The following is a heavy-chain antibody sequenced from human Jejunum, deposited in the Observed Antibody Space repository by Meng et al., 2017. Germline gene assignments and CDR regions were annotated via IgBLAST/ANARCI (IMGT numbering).Heavy chain of an antibody. Sequence: EVQLVESGGGLVQPVGSLSLSCAASGFTFSSKWMRWVRQAPGKGLVWVSRIRSDGSSTGYADSVKGRFTISRDNAKNTLYLQMNSLRAEDTAVYYCAQTDYFHYWGQGTLVTVSS. CDR1: GFTFSSKW. V-gene: IGHV3-74*01. J-gene: IGHJ4*02. CDR2: IRSDGSST. CDR3: AQTDYFHY.